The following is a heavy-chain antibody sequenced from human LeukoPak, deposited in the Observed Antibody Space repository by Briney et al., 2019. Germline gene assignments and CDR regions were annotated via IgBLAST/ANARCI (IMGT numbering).Heavy chain of an antibody. J-gene: IGHJ4*02. D-gene: IGHD3-10*01. CDR2: IYTSGST. CDR3: ARGPYGSGFDY. CDR1: GGSISSYY. V-gene: IGHV4-4*07. Sequence: PSETLSLTCTVSGGSISSYYWSWIGRPAGKEREWIGRIYTSGSTNYNPSLKSRVTMSVDTSKNQFSLKLSSVTAADTAVYYCARGPYGSGFDYWGQGTLVTVSS.